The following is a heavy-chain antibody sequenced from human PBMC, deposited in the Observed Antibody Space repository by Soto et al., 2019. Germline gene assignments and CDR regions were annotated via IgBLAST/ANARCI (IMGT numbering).Heavy chain of an antibody. Sequence: PGGSLRLSCAASGFTVSSNYMSWVRQAPGKGLEWVSVIYSGGSTYYADSVKGRFTISRDNSKNTLYLQMNSLRAEDTAVYYCASQTGYSSSWAFDYWGQGTLVTVSS. CDR2: IYSGGST. D-gene: IGHD6-13*01. CDR1: GFTVSSNY. CDR3: ASQTGYSSSWAFDY. V-gene: IGHV3-53*01. J-gene: IGHJ4*02.